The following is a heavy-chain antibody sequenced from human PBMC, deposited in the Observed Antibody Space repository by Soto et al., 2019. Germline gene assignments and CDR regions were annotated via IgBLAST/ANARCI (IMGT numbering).Heavy chain of an antibody. D-gene: IGHD3-22*01. CDR1: GYTITSYG. CDR3: ARAYFYDSSGYWFDP. V-gene: IGHV1-18*01. CDR2: ISAYNGNT. Sequence: QVQLVQSGAEVKKPGASVKVSCKASGYTITSYGISWVRQAPGQGLEWMGWISAYNGNTNYAQKRQGRVTMTTDTSTSTAYMELRSLRFDDTAVYYCARAYFYDSSGYWFDPWGQGTLVTVSS. J-gene: IGHJ5*02.